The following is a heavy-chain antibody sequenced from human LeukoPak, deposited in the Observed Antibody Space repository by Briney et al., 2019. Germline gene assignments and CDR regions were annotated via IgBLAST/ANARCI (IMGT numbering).Heavy chain of an antibody. CDR2: IWYDGSNK. CDR1: GFTFSSYG. Sequence: PGGSLRLSCAASGFTFSSYGMHWVRQAPGKGLGWVAVIWYDGSNKYYADSVKGRFTISRDNSKNTLYLQMNSLRAEDTAVYYCATTAMVRGVMNRADYFDYWGQGTLVTVSS. V-gene: IGHV3-33*01. J-gene: IGHJ4*02. CDR3: ATTAMVRGVMNRADYFDY. D-gene: IGHD3-10*01.